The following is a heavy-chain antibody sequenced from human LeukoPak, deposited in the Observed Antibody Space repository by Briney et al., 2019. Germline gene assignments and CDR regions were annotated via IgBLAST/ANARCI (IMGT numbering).Heavy chain of an antibody. CDR3: AKYGSITMIVVDDAFDI. CDR2: IRYDGSNK. Sequence: GGSLRLSCAASGFTFSSYGMHWVRQAPGKGLEWVAFIRYDGSNKYYADSVKGRFTISRDNSKNTLYLQMNSLRAEDTAVYYCAKYGSITMIVVDDAFDIWGQGTMVTVSS. CDR1: GFTFSSYG. D-gene: IGHD3-22*01. J-gene: IGHJ3*02. V-gene: IGHV3-30*02.